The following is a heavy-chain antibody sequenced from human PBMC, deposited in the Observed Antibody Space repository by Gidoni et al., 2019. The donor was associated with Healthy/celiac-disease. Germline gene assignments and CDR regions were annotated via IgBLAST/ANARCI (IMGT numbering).Heavy chain of an antibody. CDR1: GFTFSSYA. J-gene: IGHJ4*02. CDR3: ARDGVHIVVVTATFDY. D-gene: IGHD2-21*02. CDR2: ISYDGSNK. Sequence: PASGFTFSSYAMHWVRQAPGKGLEWLAVISYDGSNKYYADSVKGRFTISRDNSKNTLYLQMNSLRAEDTAVYYCARDGVHIVVVTATFDYWGQGTLVTVSS. V-gene: IGHV3-30-3*01.